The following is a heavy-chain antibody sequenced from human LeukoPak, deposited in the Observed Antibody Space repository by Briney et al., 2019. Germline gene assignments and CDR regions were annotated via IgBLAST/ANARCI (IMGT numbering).Heavy chain of an antibody. J-gene: IGHJ6*03. V-gene: IGHV4-4*07. CDR1: GGSISSYY. CDR2: IYTSGST. D-gene: IGHD5-24*01. CDR3: ARASKLPPSGYYYMDV. Sequence: SETLSLTCTVSGGSISSYYWSWIRQPAGKGLEWIGRIYTSGSTNYNPSLKSRVTMSVDTSKNQFSLKLSSMTAADTAVYYCARASKLPPSGYYYMDVWGKGTTVTVSS.